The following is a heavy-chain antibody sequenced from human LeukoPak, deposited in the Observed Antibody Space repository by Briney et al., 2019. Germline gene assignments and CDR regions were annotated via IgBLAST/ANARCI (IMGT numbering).Heavy chain of an antibody. V-gene: IGHV3-21*04. Sequence: PGGSLRLSCAASGFTFSSYTMNWVRQAPGKGLEWVSIISSGSSYIHYADSVKGRFTISRDNAKNSLYLQMKSLRAEDTALYYCARDFYLGRIAVAGIFDYWGQGTPVTVSS. CDR2: ISSGSSYI. CDR1: GFTFSSYT. D-gene: IGHD6-19*01. J-gene: IGHJ4*02. CDR3: ARDFYLGRIAVAGIFDY.